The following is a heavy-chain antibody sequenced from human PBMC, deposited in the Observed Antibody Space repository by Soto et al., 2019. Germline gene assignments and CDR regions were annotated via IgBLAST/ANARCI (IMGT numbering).Heavy chain of an antibody. CDR3: TTGRLV. V-gene: IGHV3-15*01. CDR1: GFTLSNAW. Sequence: EMQLVESGGGLVKPGGSLRVSCEASGFTLSNAWMSWVRQAPGKGLECVGRIKSKTDGGTIDYAAPVKGRFTISRDDSKNTLYLQMTSLKSEDTAVYYCTTGRLVWGQGTMVTVSS. CDR2: IKSKTDGGTI. J-gene: IGHJ3*01.